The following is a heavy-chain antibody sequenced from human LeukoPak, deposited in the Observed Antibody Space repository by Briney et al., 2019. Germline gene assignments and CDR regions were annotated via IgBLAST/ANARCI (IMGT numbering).Heavy chain of an antibody. CDR3: AARYNTLKYYFDY. V-gene: IGHV4-61*01. J-gene: IGHJ4*02. CDR1: GGSFSSGSYY. D-gene: IGHD5-24*01. CDR2: IYYSGST. Sequence: SETLSLTCTVSGGSFSSGSYYWSWIRQPPGKGLEWIGYIYYSGSTNYNPSLKSRVTISVDTSKNQFSLKLSSVTAADTAVYYCAARYNTLKYYFDYWGQGTLVTVSS.